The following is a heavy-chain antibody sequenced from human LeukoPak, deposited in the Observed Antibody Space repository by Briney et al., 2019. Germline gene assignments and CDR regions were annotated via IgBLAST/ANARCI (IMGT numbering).Heavy chain of an antibody. D-gene: IGHD4-17*01. J-gene: IGHJ4*02. V-gene: IGHV3-23*01. CDR3: AKDLPDYGDYIEGY. Sequence: SGGSLRLSCTASGFTFSSFAMSWVRQAPGKGLEWASTISGSGGTTNYADSVKGRFTFSRDNSKNTLYLQMNSLRAEDTAVYYCAKDLPDYGDYIEGYWGQGTLVTVSS. CDR2: ISGSGGTT. CDR1: GFTFSSFA.